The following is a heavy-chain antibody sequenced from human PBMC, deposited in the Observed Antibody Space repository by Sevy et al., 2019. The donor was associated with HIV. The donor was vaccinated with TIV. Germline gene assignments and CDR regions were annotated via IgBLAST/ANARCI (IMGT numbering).Heavy chain of an antibody. CDR3: ARKNSDLNYYGSAFNWFDP. J-gene: IGHJ5*02. D-gene: IGHD3-10*01. CDR1: GFTFSSYS. Sequence: GGSLRLSCAASGFTFSSYSMNWVRQAPGKGLEWVSYISSSSSTIYYADSVKGRFTISRDNAKNSLYLQMNSLRDEDTAVYYCARKNSDLNYYGSAFNWFDPWGQRTLVTVSS. V-gene: IGHV3-48*02. CDR2: ISSSSSTI.